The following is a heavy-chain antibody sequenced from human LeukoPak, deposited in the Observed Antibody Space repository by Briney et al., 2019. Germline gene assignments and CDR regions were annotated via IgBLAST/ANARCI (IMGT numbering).Heavy chain of an antibody. J-gene: IGHJ4*02. CDR1: GLTFSDYY. Sequence: GGPLRLSCGACGLTFSDYYLNWIRQAPGKGLDWISYISNSGSNTYYADSVKGRFTISRDNAENTLYLQVDSLRAEDTAVYYCARGARGRIQLWFFDYWGQGTLVTVSS. CDR3: ARGARGRIQLWFFDY. D-gene: IGHD5-18*01. CDR2: ISNSGSNT. V-gene: IGHV3-11*01.